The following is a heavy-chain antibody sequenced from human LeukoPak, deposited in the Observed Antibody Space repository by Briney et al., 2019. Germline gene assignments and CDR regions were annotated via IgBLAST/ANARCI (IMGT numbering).Heavy chain of an antibody. CDR1: GYTFTSYY. J-gene: IGHJ6*03. D-gene: IGHD4-23*01. Sequence: GASVKVSCKASGYTFTSYYMHWVRQAPGQGLEWMGIINPSGGSTSYAQKFQGRVTMTRDTSTSTVYMELSSLRSEDTAVYYCARGPVADYYYYYYMDVWGKGTTVTVSS. CDR3: ARGPVADYYYYYYMDV. CDR2: INPSGGST. V-gene: IGHV1-46*01.